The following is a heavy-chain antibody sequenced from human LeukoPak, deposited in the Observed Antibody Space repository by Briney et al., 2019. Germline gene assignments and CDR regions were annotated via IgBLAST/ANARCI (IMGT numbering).Heavy chain of an antibody. CDR2: IIPIFGTA. CDR3: ARDGGYCSSTSCQPYNWFDP. Sequence: SVKVSCKASGGTFSSYAISWVRQAPGQGLEWMGGIIPIFGTANYAQKFQGRVTITADESTSTAYMELSILRSEDTAVYYCARDGGYCSSTSCQPYNWFDPWGQGTLVTVSS. V-gene: IGHV1-69*13. D-gene: IGHD2-2*01. CDR1: GGTFSSYA. J-gene: IGHJ5*02.